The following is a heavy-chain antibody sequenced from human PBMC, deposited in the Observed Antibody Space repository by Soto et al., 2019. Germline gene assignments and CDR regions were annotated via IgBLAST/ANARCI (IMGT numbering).Heavy chain of an antibody. CDR3: ARAGDSSGYDAFDI. CDR2: INAGNGNT. V-gene: IGHV1-3*01. CDR1: GYTFTSYA. J-gene: IGHJ3*02. D-gene: IGHD3-22*01. Sequence: QVQLVQSGAEVKKPGASVKVSCKASGYTFTSYAMHWVRQAPGQRLEWMGWINAGNGNTKYSQKFQGRVTITRDTSARTAYMELSSLRSEDTAVYYCARAGDSSGYDAFDIWGQGTMVTVSS.